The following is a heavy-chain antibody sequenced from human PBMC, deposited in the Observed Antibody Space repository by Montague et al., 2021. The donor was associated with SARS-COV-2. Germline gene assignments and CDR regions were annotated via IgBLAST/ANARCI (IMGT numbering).Heavy chain of an antibody. CDR2: INHSGST. J-gene: IGHJ6*02. CDR3: ARGRTVTTFYSYYGMDV. V-gene: IGHV4-34*01. D-gene: IGHD4-17*01. Sequence: SETLSLTCAVYGGSFSGYYWSWIRQPPGTGLEWIVEINHSGSTNYNPSLKSRVTISVDTSKNQFSLKLSSLTAADTAVYYCARGRTVTTFYSYYGMDVWGQGTKVTVSS. CDR1: GGSFSGYY.